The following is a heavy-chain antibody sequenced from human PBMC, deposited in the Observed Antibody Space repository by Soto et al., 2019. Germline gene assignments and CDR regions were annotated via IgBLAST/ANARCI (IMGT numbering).Heavy chain of an antibody. V-gene: IGHV1-69*04. CDR2: IIPILGIA. D-gene: IGHD6-13*01. Sequence: SVKVSCKASGGTFGSYTISWVRQAPGQGLEWMGRIIPILGIANYAQKFQGRVTITADKSTSTAYMELSSLRSEDTAVYYCARDSILSGYSSSWYFDYWGQGTLVTVAS. CDR1: GGTFGSYT. J-gene: IGHJ4*02. CDR3: ARDSILSGYSSSWYFDY.